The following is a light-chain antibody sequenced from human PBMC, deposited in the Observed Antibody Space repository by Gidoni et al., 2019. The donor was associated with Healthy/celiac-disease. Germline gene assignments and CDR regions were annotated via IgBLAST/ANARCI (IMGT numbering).Light chain of an antibody. J-gene: IGKJ1*01. CDR2: GAS. Sequence: IVLTPSPATLSVSPGERATLTCRASQSVSSNLAWYQQKPGQAPKLLIYGASTRATGIPARFSGSGSGTEFTLTISSLQSEDFAVYYCQQYNNWPTWTFXQXTKVEIK. V-gene: IGKV3-15*01. CDR3: QQYNNWPTWT. CDR1: QSVSSN.